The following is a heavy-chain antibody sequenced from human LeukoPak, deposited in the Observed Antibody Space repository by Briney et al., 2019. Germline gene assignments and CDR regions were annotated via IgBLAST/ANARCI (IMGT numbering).Heavy chain of an antibody. CDR2: ISSSSSYL. D-gene: IGHD4-17*01. V-gene: IGHV3-21*01. CDR3: ARGSILNDDYGDYPNWFDP. CDR1: GFTFSSYS. J-gene: IGHJ5*02. Sequence: GGSLRLSCAASGFTFSSYSMNWVRQAPGKGLEWVSSISSSSSYLYYADSVKGRFTISRDNAKNSLYLQMNSLRAEDTAVYYCARGSILNDDYGDYPNWFDPWGQGTLVTVSS.